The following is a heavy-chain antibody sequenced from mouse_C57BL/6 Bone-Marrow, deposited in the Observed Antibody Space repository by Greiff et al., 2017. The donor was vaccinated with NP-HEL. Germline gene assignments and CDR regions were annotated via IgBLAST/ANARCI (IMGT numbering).Heavy chain of an antibody. CDR3: ESYYGNYPAWFAD. CDR2: IYPGDGDT. V-gene: IGHV1-82*01. Sequence: QVQLQQSGPELVKPGASVKISCKASGYAFSSSWMNWVKQRPGKGLEWIGRIYPGDGDTNYNGKFKGKATLTADKYSSTAYMQLSSLTSGDSAVYFCESYYGNYPAWFADWGQGTLVTVSA. D-gene: IGHD2-1*01. CDR1: GYAFSSSW. J-gene: IGHJ3*01.